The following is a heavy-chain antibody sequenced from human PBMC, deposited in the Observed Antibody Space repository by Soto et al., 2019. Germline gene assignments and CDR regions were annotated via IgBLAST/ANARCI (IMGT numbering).Heavy chain of an antibody. Sequence: SETLSLTCAVYGGSFSGYYWTWIRQPPGTGLEGIGEINHSGSTNYKPSLKSRVTISVDTSKNQFSLKLTSVTAADTAVYYCARSHTTVTSYDYRGQRTLVTVSS. V-gene: IGHV4-34*01. D-gene: IGHD4-17*01. CDR1: GGSFSGYY. CDR3: ARSHTTVTSYDY. CDR2: INHSGST. J-gene: IGHJ4*02.